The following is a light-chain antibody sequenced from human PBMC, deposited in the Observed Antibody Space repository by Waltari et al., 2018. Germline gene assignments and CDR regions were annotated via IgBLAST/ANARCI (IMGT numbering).Light chain of an antibody. Sequence: EIVVTQSPATLSLSPGERVTLSCRASQIVTNNFAWFQQRPGQAPRLLIYNASTRATDIPARFSGSGSGTDFTLTISGLQAEDVAVYYCQQYYSTPYSFGQGTKVEIK. CDR3: QQYYSTPYS. CDR2: NAS. J-gene: IGKJ2*03. V-gene: IGKV3-15*01. CDR1: QIVTNN.